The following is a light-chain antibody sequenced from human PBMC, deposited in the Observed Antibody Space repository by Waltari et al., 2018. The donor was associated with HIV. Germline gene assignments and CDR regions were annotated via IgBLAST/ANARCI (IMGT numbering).Light chain of an antibody. CDR1: QDINNY. V-gene: IGKV1-33*01. CDR2: DAS. CDR3: QQYNNLPLT. Sequence: DIQMTQSPSSLSASVGDRVTITCQASQDINNYLNWYQQKPGKAPKLLIYDASNLETGVPSRSSGSGSGTDFSFTISSLQPEDIATYYCQQYNNLPLTFGPGTTVDLK. J-gene: IGKJ3*01.